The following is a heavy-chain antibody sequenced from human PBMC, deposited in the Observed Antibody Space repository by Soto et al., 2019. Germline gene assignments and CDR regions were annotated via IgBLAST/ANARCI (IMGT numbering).Heavy chain of an antibody. D-gene: IGHD6-13*01. Sequence: PSETLSLTCTVSGASISQYYWSWIRQPPGKGLEWIGYIYFSGSTNYNPSLKSRVTMSVELSKNQFSLRLSSMTAADTAVYYCARDYPFYSRVPANCFDPWGQGTLVTVSS. V-gene: IGHV4-59*01. CDR2: IYFSGST. CDR1: GASISQYY. CDR3: ARDYPFYSRVPANCFDP. J-gene: IGHJ5*02.